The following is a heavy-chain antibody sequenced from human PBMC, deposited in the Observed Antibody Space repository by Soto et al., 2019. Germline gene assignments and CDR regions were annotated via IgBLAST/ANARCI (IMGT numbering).Heavy chain of an antibody. J-gene: IGHJ4*02. V-gene: IGHV3-15*01. CDR3: TTDPIRDY. D-gene: IGHD2-21*01. Sequence: PGGSLRLSCAPSESTLSNFWMSWVRQAPGKGLEWVGRVKRQIDGATTDYAAPVKGRFTISRDDSKNTVYLQMNSLRTEDTAVYYCTTDPIRDYWGLGTLVTVSS. CDR2: VKRQIDGATT. CDR1: ESTLSNFW.